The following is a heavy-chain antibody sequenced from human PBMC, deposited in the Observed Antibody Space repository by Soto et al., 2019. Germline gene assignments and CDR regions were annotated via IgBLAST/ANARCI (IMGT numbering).Heavy chain of an antibody. V-gene: IGHV1-18*01. J-gene: IGHJ6*02. CDR3: ARGGRYDILTGSLYGMDV. CDR1: GYTFTSYG. D-gene: IGHD3-9*01. Sequence: QVQLVQSGAEVKKPGASVKVSCKASGYTFTSYGISWVRQAPGQGLEWMGWISTYNGNTNYAQKRQGRVTMTTGTSTSTAYMELRSLRSDDTAVYYCARGGRYDILTGSLYGMDVWGQGTTVTVSS. CDR2: ISTYNGNT.